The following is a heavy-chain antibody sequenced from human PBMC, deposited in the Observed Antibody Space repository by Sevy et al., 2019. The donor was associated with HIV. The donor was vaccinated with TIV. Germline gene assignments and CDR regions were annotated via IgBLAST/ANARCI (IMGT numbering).Heavy chain of an antibody. V-gene: IGHV1-2*02. CDR2: INPNSGGT. CDR3: ARGGGWWEPEDAFHI. Sequence: ASVKVSCRTSGYTFTGYYIHWVRQAPGQGLEWMGWINPNSGGTNYAQKFQGRVTMTTDTSISTAYMELSKLRSDDMAVYYCARGGGWWEPEDAFHIGGQGTMVTVSS. D-gene: IGHD2-15*01. CDR1: GYTFTGYY. J-gene: IGHJ3*02.